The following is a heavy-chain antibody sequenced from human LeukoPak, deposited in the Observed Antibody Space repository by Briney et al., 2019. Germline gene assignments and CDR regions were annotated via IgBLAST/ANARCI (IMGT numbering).Heavy chain of an antibody. D-gene: IGHD3-22*01. V-gene: IGHV3-21*01. CDR1: GFTFSSYG. CDR2: ISSGGHI. CDR3: ARDQDGGKYYYESSGYSH. J-gene: IGHJ4*02. Sequence: NPGGSLRLSCAASGFTFSSYGLNWVRQAPGKGLEWVSTISSGGHIYYEDSVKGRFTISRDNAKNSLYLQMNILRAEDTAVYYCARDQDGGKYYYESSGYSHWGQGILVTVSS.